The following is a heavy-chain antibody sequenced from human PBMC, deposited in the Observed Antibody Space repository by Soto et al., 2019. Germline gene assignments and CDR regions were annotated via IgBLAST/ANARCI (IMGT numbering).Heavy chain of an antibody. V-gene: IGHV1-18*01. CDR3: ARDVGYGLIDY. J-gene: IGHJ4*02. Sequence: QVQLVQSGAEVKKPGASVKVSCKASGYTFSSYAISWVRQAPGQGLEWMGWINAYNGNTNYAQKLQGRVTMTTDTATSTASMELRSLRSDDTAVYYCARDVGYGLIDYWGQGTLVTVSS. CDR1: GYTFSSYA. D-gene: IGHD5-18*01. CDR2: INAYNGNT.